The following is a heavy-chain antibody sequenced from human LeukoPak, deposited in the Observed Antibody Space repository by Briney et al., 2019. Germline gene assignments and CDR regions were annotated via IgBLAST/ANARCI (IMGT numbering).Heavy chain of an antibody. CDR2: IYYSGST. J-gene: IGHJ4*02. CDR3: ARVASIAARPRDY. Sequence: SETLSLTCTVSGGSISSSSYYWGWIRQPPGKGLEWIGSIYYSGSTYYNPSFKSRVTISVDTSKNQFSLKLSSVTAADTAVYYCARVASIAARPRDYWGQGTLVTVSS. V-gene: IGHV4-39*01. D-gene: IGHD6-6*01. CDR1: GGSISSSSYY.